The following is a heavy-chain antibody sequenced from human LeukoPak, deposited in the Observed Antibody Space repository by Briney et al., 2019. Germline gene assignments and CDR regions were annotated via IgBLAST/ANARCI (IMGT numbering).Heavy chain of an antibody. D-gene: IGHD3-22*01. Sequence: SETLSLTCTVSGGSISSYYWSWIRQPPGEGLEWIGYIYYSGSTYYNPSLKSRVTISVDTSKNQFSLKLSSVTAADTAVYYCARLYYYDSSGLDYWGQGTLVTVSS. CDR2: IYYSGST. CDR1: GGSISSYY. J-gene: IGHJ4*02. CDR3: ARLYYYDSSGLDY. V-gene: IGHV4-59*08.